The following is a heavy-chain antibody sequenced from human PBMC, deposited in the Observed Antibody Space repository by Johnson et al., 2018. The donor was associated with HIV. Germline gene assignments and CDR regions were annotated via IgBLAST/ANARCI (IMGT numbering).Heavy chain of an antibody. J-gene: IGHJ3*02. CDR3: AKHSSGYRDAFDI. V-gene: IGHV3-23*01. CDR1: GFTFSSYA. D-gene: IGHD3-22*01. CDR2: ISGSGGST. Sequence: EVQLLESGGGLVQPGVSLRLSCAASGFTFSSYAMSWVRQAPGKGLEWVSAISGSGGSTYYADSVKGRFTISRDNSKNTLYLQMNSLRAEDTAVYYCAKHSSGYRDAFDIWGQGTMVTVSS.